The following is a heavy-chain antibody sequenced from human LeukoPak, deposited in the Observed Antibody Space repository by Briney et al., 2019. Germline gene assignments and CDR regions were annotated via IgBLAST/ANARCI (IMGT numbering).Heavy chain of an antibody. D-gene: IGHD3-10*01. CDR1: GFTFSDYY. CDR2: ISSSSSYI. J-gene: IGHJ6*02. V-gene: IGHV3-11*06. Sequence: GGSLRLSCAASGFTFSDYYMSWIRQAPGNGLEWVSSISSSSSYIYYADSVKGRFTISRDNAKNSLYLQMNSLRAEDTAVYYCARSGGGLLWFGESAGNYYYYGMDVWGQGTTVTVSS. CDR3: ARSGGGLLWFGESAGNYYYYGMDV.